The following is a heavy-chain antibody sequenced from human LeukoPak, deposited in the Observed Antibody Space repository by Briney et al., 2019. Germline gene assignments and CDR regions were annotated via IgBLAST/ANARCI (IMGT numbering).Heavy chain of an antibody. J-gene: IGHJ4*02. CDR2: IYYSGTT. V-gene: IGHV4-59*08. CDR1: GGSISSYY. D-gene: IGHD3-22*01. CDR3: ARNSGSSGYYGFDY. Sequence: SETLSLTCTVSGGSISSYYWSRIRQPPGKGLEWIGYIYYSGTTNYNPSLKSRVTISVDTSKNHFSLKLHSVTAADTAVLYCARNSGSSGYYGFDYWGQGALVTVSS.